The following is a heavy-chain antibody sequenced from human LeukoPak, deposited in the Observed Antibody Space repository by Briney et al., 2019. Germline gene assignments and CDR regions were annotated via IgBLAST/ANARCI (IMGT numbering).Heavy chain of an antibody. Sequence: PGGSLRLSCAASGFTFSGYGMHWVRQPPCRELEWVAIIWHDGTDKYYADSVKGRFTISRDNSRNTLYLQVSSLRVEDTAVYYCARDFSSGWVDYWGQGTLVTVSS. CDR3: ARDFSSGWVDY. CDR1: GFTFSGYG. V-gene: IGHV3-33*01. J-gene: IGHJ4*02. D-gene: IGHD6-19*01. CDR2: IWHDGTDK.